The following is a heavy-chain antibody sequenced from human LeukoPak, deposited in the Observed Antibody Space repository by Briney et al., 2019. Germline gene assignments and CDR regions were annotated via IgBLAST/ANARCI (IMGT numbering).Heavy chain of an antibody. V-gene: IGHV1-69*06. CDR2: IIPIFGTA. D-gene: IGHD3-10*01. Sequence: ASVKVSCKASGGTFSSYAISWVRQAPGQGLEWMGGIIPIFGTANYAQKFQGRVTITADKSTSTAYMELSSLRSEDTAVYYCAGGSGSYNSDYYYYMDVWGKGTTVTVSS. J-gene: IGHJ6*03. CDR3: AGGSGSYNSDYYYYMDV. CDR1: GGTFSSYA.